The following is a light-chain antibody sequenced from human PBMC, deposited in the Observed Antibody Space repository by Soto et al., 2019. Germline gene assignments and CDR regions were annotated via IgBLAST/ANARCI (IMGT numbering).Light chain of an antibody. CDR2: GAS. J-gene: IGKJ2*01. CDR3: QQYNKWPPQYT. Sequence: EIVMTQSPVTLSVSPGETATLSCRASQSINSDLAWYQQKPGQAPRLLIYGASTRATDIPARISGSGSGTDFTLTISSLQSEDFAVYYCQQYNKWPPQYTFGQGTKLEIK. V-gene: IGKV3-15*01. CDR1: QSINSD.